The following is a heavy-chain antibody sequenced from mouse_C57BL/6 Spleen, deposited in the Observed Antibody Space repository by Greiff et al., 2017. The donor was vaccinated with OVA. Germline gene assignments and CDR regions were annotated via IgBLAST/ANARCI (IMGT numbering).Heavy chain of an antibody. CDR2: ILPGSGST. Sequence: VQLQQSGAELMKPGASVKLSCKATGYTFTGYWIEWVKQRPGHGLEWIGEILPGSGSTNYNEKFKGKATFTADTSSNTAYMQLSSLTTEDSAIYYGARRGMTTVVGGHEDYWGQGTTLTVSS. V-gene: IGHV1-9*01. CDR3: ARRGMTTVVGGHEDY. CDR1: GYTFTGYW. J-gene: IGHJ2*01. D-gene: IGHD1-1*01.